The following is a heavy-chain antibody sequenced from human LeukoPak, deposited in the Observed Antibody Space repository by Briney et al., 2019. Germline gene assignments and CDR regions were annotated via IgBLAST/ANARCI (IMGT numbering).Heavy chain of an antibody. CDR1: GFTFSSSW. J-gene: IGHJ4*02. V-gene: IGHV3-7*05. Sequence: PGGSLRLSCVASGFTFSSSWMNWVRQAPGKGLEWVANIKGDGSVQSYVDSVKGRFTISRDDAKNSLFLQMSSLGTDDTAVYYCARAVGSGPGGHFDYWGQGTLVTVSS. CDR2: IKGDGSVQ. CDR3: ARAVGSGPGGHFDY. D-gene: IGHD6-19*01.